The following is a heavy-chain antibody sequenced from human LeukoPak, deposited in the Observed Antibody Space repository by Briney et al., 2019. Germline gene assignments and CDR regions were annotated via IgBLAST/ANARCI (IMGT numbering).Heavy chain of an antibody. CDR1: GGSIIHFY. CDR2: ISTSGTT. Sequence: SETVSLTCTVSGGSIIHFYLSWIRQSAGRGLEWFGRISTSGTTTYIPSLKSRVTMSVDTSRNQFSLKLTSVTAADTAVYYCARDSYSLTGGLHYSHYHMDVWGKGTTVTVSS. CDR3: ARDSYSLTGGLHYSHYHMDV. V-gene: IGHV4-4*07. J-gene: IGHJ6*03. D-gene: IGHD2-8*02.